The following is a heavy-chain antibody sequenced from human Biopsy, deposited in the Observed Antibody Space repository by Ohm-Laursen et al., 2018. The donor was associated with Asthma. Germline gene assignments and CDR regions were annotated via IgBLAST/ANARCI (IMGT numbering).Heavy chain of an antibody. J-gene: IGHJ4*02. CDR1: RFTVSRDY. Sequence: SLRLSCAASRFTVSRDYMFWVRQAPGKGLEWVSVIYSGGTSHTADSARGRFTISRDFSKNTLHLQMHSLRVEDTAVYYCARGDSSGWSHYYFDYWGQGTLVTVSS. CDR3: ARGDSSGWSHYYFDY. D-gene: IGHD6-19*01. V-gene: IGHV3-53*01. CDR2: IYSGGTS.